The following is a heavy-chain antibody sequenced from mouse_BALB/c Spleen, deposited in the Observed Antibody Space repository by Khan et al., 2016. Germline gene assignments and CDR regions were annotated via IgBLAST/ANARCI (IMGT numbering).Heavy chain of an antibody. Sequence: EVELVESGGGLVQPGGSLKLSCAASGFTFSSYTMSWVRQTPEKRLEWVAYISHGGGSTYYPDTVKGRFTISSDNAKNTLYLQMSSLKTEDTAISYGARRGLRWYFDVWGAGTTVTVSS. CDR3: ARRGLRWYFDV. D-gene: IGHD1-1*01. J-gene: IGHJ1*01. CDR1: GFTFSSYT. CDR2: ISHGGGST. V-gene: IGHV5-12-2*01.